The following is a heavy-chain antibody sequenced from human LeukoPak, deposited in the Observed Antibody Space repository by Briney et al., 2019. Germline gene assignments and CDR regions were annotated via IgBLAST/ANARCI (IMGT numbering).Heavy chain of an antibody. J-gene: IGHJ3*02. CDR3: ARTGGSYPDAFDI. Sequence: SETLSLTCTVSGGSISSYYRSWIRQPPGKGLEWIGYIYYSGSTNYNPSLKSRVTISVDTSKNQFSLKLSSVTAADTAVYYCARTGGSYPDAFDIWGQGTMVTVSS. D-gene: IGHD1-26*01. CDR1: GGSISSYY. V-gene: IGHV4-59*08. CDR2: IYYSGST.